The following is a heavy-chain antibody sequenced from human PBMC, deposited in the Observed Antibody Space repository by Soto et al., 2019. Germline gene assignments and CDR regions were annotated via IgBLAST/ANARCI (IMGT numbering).Heavy chain of an antibody. CDR3: ARDIVVVPAAIVDYNYGMDV. J-gene: IGHJ6*02. CDR1: GYNFNSNW. CDR2: IDPGDSYA. Sequence: GESLKISCKGSGYNFNSNWISWVRQMPGKGLEWMGRIDPGDSYANCSPSFQGHVTISSDNSISTAYLQWSSLKASDTAMYYCARDIVVVPAAIVDYNYGMDVWGQGTTVTVSS. D-gene: IGHD2-2*01. V-gene: IGHV5-10-1*01.